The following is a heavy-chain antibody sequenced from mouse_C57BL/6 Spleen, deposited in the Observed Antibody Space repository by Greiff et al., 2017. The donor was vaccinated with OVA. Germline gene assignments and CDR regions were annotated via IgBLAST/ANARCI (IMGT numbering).Heavy chain of an antibody. J-gene: IGHJ2*01. CDR3: TTPYYGSSLDY. CDR2: IDPENGDT. CDR1: GFNIKDDY. Sequence: VQLQQSGAELVRPGASVKLSCTASGFNIKDDYMHWVKQRPEQGLEWIGWIDPENGDTEYASKFQGKATITADTSSNTAYLQLSSLTSEDTAVYYCTTPYYGSSLDYWGQGTTLTVSS. D-gene: IGHD1-1*01. V-gene: IGHV14-4*01.